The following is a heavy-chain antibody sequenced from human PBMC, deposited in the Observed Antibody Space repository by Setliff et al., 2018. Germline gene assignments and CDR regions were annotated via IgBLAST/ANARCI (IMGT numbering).Heavy chain of an antibody. J-gene: IGHJ4*02. D-gene: IGHD2-15*01. CDR1: GYSFTSYW. CDR2: IYPGDSDT. CDR3: AGQKLGYCSGNTCYSPFDY. Sequence: HGESLKISCKGSGYSFTSYWIGWVRQMPGKGLEWMGIIYPGDSDTRYSPSFQGQVTITADKSISTAYLQWSSLKASDTAMYYCAGQKLGYCSGNTCYSPFDYWGQGTPVTVSS. V-gene: IGHV5-51*01.